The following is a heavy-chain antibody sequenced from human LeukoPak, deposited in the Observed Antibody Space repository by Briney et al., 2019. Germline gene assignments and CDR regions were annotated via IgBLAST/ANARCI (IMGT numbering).Heavy chain of an antibody. CDR1: GFTFSSYG. CDR2: ISYDGSNK. CDR3: AKGSYCSGGSCYDNWFDP. Sequence: GGSLRLSCAASGFTFSSYGMHWVRQAPGKGLEWVAVISYDGSNKYYADSVKGRFTISRDNSKNTLYLQMNSLRAEDTAVYYCAKGSYCSGGSCYDNWFDPWGQGTLVTVSS. V-gene: IGHV3-30*18. J-gene: IGHJ5*02. D-gene: IGHD2-15*01.